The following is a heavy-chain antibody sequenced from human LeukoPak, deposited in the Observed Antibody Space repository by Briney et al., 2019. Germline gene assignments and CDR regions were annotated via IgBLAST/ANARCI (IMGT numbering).Heavy chain of an antibody. D-gene: IGHD4-17*01. CDR3: ARGLRLPLDY. CDR2: IYYSGST. CDR1: GGSISSYY. J-gene: IGHJ4*02. V-gene: IGHV4-59*01. Sequence: SETLSLTCTVSGGSISSYYWSWIRQPPGKGLEWIGYIYYSGSTNYNPSLKSRVTISVDTSKNQFSLKLSSVTAADTAVYYCARGLRLPLDYWGRGTLVTVSS.